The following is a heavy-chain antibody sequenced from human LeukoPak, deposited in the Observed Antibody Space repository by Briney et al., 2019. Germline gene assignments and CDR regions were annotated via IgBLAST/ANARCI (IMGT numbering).Heavy chain of an antibody. V-gene: IGHV1-2*02. CDR1: GDSYTGHH. Sequence: ASVKVSCKASGDSYTGHHVHWVRQAPGQGLEWMGKIAPHSGATDYAQKFRGRVTLTRETTISTVYMEEGGVRSDGETIYYCAVSIENPRSPSYDYWGQGTPVVVSS. CDR2: IAPHSGAT. J-gene: IGHJ4*02. CDR3: AVSIENPRSPSYDY. D-gene: IGHD3-10*01.